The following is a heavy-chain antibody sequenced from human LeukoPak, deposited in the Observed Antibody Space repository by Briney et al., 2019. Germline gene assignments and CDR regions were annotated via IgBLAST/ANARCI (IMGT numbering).Heavy chain of an antibody. J-gene: IGHJ4*02. Sequence: GGSLRLSCAASGFTFSSYWMSWVRQAPGKGLEWVANIKQDGSEKYYVDSVKGRFTISRDNAKNSLYLQMNSLRAEDTAVYYCARDYLYSGSYHFDYWGQGTLVTVSS. CDR3: ARDYLYSGSYHFDY. D-gene: IGHD1-26*01. CDR2: IKQDGSEK. V-gene: IGHV3-7*01. CDR1: GFTFSSYW.